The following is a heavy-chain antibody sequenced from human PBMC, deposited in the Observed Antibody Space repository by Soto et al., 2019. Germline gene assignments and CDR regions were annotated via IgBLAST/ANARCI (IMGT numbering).Heavy chain of an antibody. J-gene: IGHJ5*02. CDR2: INHGGST. CDR1: GGPFSGYY. CDR3: ARGRYCSGGTCYRGLDWFDP. V-gene: IGHV4-34*01. Sequence: SETLSLTCAVYGGPFSGYYWSWIRQPPGKGLEWIGEINHGGSTNYNPSLKSRVTISVDTSKNQFSVKLSSVTAADTAVYYCARGRYCSGGTCYRGLDWFDPWGQGTLVTVSS. D-gene: IGHD2-15*01.